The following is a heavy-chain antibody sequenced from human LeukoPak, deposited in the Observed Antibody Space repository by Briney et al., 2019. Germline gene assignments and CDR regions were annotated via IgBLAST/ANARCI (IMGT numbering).Heavy chain of an antibody. J-gene: IGHJ4*02. CDR1: GGSISSSSYY. CDR2: IYYSGST. Sequence: PSETLSLTCTVSGGSISSSSYYWGWIRQPPGKGLEWIGSIYYSGSTYYNPSLKSRVTISVDTSKNQFSLKLSSVTAADTAVYYCARLTRGRIAAAGTLPHWGQGTLVTVSS. V-gene: IGHV4-39*01. CDR3: ARLTRGRIAAAGTLPH. D-gene: IGHD6-13*01.